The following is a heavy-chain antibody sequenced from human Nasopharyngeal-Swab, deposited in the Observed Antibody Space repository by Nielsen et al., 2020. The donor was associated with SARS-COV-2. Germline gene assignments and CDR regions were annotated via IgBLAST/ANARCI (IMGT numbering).Heavy chain of an antibody. CDR1: GGTFSSYA. Sequence: ASVKVSCKASGGTFSSYAISWVRQAPGKGLEWMGGFDLEDGERMYAQKFQGRVTMTEDTSTDTAYMELSSLNSQDTALYYCTTWYSGDPDYWGQGTLVTVSS. CDR3: TTWYSGDPDY. D-gene: IGHD7-27*01. J-gene: IGHJ4*02. CDR2: FDLEDGER. V-gene: IGHV1-24*01.